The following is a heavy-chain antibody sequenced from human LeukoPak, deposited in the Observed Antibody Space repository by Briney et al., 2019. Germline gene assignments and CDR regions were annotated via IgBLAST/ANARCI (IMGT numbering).Heavy chain of an antibody. CDR1: GGSVSGGGYY. CDR3: ARDETGGDYFDY. D-gene: IGHD3-10*01. V-gene: IGHV4-31*03. J-gene: IGHJ4*02. Sequence: SETLSLTCTVSGGSVSGGGYYWSWIRQHPGKGLEWIGYIYYSGSTYYNPSLKSRVTISVDTSKNQFSLKLSSVAAADTAVYYCARDETGGDYFDYWGQGTLVTVSS. CDR2: IYYSGST.